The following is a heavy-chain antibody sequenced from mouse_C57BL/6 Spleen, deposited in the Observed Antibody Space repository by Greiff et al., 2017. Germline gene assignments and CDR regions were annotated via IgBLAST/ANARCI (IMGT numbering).Heavy chain of an antibody. D-gene: IGHD2-3*01. J-gene: IGHJ2*01. CDR2: INPSSGYP. V-gene: IGHV1-7*01. Sequence: QVQLQQSGAELAKPGASVKLSCKASGYTFTSYWMHWVKQRPGPGLEWIGYINPSSGYPKYKQKFKDTATLTADKTSSTAYMQLSSLTYEDSAVYYCARSRDGYSSFDYWGQGTTLTVSS. CDR1: GYTFTSYW. CDR3: ARSRDGYSSFDY.